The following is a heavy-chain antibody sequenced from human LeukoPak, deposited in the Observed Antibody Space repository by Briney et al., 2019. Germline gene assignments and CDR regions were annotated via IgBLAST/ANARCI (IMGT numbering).Heavy chain of an antibody. CDR2: ISSGSSTI. D-gene: IGHD2-2*02. Sequence: GGSLRLSCAASGFTFSGYSMNWVRQAPGKGLEWASYISSGSSTIYYADSVQGRFTISRDNAKNSLYLQMNSLRSGDTAVYYCVRSVVVMSAVKPCSFDSWGGGALVTVS. J-gene: IGHJ4*02. V-gene: IGHV3-48*04. CDR3: VRSVVVMSAVKPCSFDS. CDR1: GFTFSGYS.